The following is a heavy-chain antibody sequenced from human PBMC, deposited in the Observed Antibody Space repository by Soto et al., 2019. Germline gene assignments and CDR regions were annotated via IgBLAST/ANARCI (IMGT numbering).Heavy chain of an antibody. CDR3: RAGGGRDY. D-gene: IGHD2-15*01. Sequence: QVQLVESGGGVVQPGRSLRLSCAASGFTFSSYAMHWVRQAPGKGLEWVAVISYDGSNKYYADSVKGRFTISRDNSKNPLDLQMNSPRGEDTAVYYCRAGGGRDYWGQGTLVTVSS. CDR2: ISYDGSNK. J-gene: IGHJ4*02. CDR1: GFTFSSYA. V-gene: IGHV3-30-3*01.